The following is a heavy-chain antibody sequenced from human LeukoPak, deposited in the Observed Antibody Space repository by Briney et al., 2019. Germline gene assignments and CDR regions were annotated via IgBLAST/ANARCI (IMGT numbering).Heavy chain of an antibody. Sequence: ASVKVSCKASGYTFTGYYMHWVRQAPGQGLEWMGQINPNSGGTNYAQKFQGRVTMTRDTSISTAYMELSRLRSDDTAMYYCAFYCGGDTCASFDYWGQGTLVTVSS. CDR3: AFYCGGDTCASFDY. V-gene: IGHV1-2*06. D-gene: IGHD2-21*01. J-gene: IGHJ4*02. CDR1: GYTFTGYY. CDR2: INPNSGGT.